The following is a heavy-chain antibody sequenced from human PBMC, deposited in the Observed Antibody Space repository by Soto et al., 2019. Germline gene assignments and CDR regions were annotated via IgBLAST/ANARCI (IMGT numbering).Heavy chain of an antibody. V-gene: IGHV3-9*02. J-gene: IGHJ4*02. CDR3: AKGAVEVGRFAGNQYYFAY. D-gene: IGHD6-19*01. CDR1: GFTSDDYA. Sequence: GGSLRLSCAASGFTSDDYAMHWVRQAPGKGLEWVSGISWNSGSIGYADSVKGRFTISRDNAKNSLYLQMNSLRAEDTALYYCAKGAVEVGRFAGNQYYFAYWGQGTLVTVSS. CDR2: ISWNSGSI.